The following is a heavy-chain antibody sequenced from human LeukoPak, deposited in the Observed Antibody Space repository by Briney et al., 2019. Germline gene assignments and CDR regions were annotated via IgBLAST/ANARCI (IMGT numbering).Heavy chain of an antibody. D-gene: IGHD6-19*01. Sequence: GGSLRLSCAASGFTFSSYSMNWVRQAPGKGLEWVSGISHSGGTTYYADSVKGRFTISRDNSKNTLYLQMNSLRAEDTAVYYCAKQGAVAGDFDYWGQGTLVTVSS. CDR2: ISHSGGTT. CDR1: GFTFSSYS. J-gene: IGHJ4*02. CDR3: AKQGAVAGDFDY. V-gene: IGHV3-23*01.